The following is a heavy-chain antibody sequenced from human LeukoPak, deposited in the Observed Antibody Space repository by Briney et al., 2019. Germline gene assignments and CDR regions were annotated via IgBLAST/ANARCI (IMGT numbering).Heavy chain of an antibody. CDR2: IYYSGST. Sequence: SETLSLTCTVSGGSISNYYWTWIRQPPGKELEWIGYIYYSGSTNSNPSLKSRVTISVDTSKNQFSLKLSSVTAADTAVYYCARELGGDYEEVWGQGTLVTVSS. CDR1: GGSISNYY. D-gene: IGHD2-21*02. J-gene: IGHJ4*02. CDR3: ARELGGDYEEV. V-gene: IGHV4-59*12.